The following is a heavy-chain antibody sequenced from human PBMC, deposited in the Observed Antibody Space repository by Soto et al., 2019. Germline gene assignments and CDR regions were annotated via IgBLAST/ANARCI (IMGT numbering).Heavy chain of an antibody. D-gene: IGHD3-3*01. J-gene: IGHJ6*02. CDR1: GGTFSSYA. Sequence: SVKVSCKASGGTFSSYAISWVRQAPGQGLEWMGGIIPIFGTANYAQKFQGRVTITADESTSTAYMELSSLRSEDTAVYYCARHHYDFWSGYSQPYYYYGTDVWGQGTTVTVSS. CDR3: ARHHYDFWSGYSQPYYYYGTDV. CDR2: IIPIFGTA. V-gene: IGHV1-69*13.